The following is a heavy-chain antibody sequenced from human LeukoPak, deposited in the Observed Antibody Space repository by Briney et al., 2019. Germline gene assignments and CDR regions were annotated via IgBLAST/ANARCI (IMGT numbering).Heavy chain of an antibody. V-gene: IGHV3-23*01. D-gene: IGHD2-2*01. CDR2: ISTSGDNT. J-gene: IGHJ4*02. Sequence: GGSLRLSCAASGFTFSSYAMTWVRQAPGKGLEWVSAISTSGDNTYYADSVRGRFTISRDDSKNTLHLQMNSLRAEDTAVYYCARKVYHRFDYWGQGTLVTVSS. CDR1: GFTFSSYA. CDR3: ARKVYHRFDY.